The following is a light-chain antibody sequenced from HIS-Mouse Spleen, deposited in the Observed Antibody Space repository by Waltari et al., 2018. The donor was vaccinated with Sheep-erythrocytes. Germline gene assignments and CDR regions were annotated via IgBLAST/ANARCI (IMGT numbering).Light chain of an antibody. V-gene: IGLV3-9*01. J-gene: IGLJ2*01. CDR2: RDS. CDR1: NIGSKN. Sequence: SYELTQPLSVSVALGQTARITCGGTNIGSKNGHWYQQKPGQAPGLVIYRDSNRPSGIPERFSGSNSGNTATLTISRAQAGDEADYYCQVWDSSTVVFGGGTKLTVL. CDR3: QVWDSSTVV.